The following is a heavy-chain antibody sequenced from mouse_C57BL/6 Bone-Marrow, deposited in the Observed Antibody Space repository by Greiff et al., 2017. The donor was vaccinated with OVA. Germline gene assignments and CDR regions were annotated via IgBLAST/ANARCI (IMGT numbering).Heavy chain of an antibody. CDR2: IDPSDSYT. CDR3: ARKLLPYYFDY. V-gene: IGHV1-69*01. Sequence: VQLQQPGAELVMPGASVQLSCKASGYTFTSYWMHWVKQRPGQGLEWIGEIDPSDSYTNYNQKFKGKSTLTVDKSSSTAYMQLSSLTSEDSAVYYCARKLLPYYFDYWGQGTTLTVSS. CDR1: GYTFTSYW. D-gene: IGHD1-1*01. J-gene: IGHJ2*01.